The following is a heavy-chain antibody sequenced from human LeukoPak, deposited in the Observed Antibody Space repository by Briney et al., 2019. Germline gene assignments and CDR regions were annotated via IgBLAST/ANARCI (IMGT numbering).Heavy chain of an antibody. CDR3: ARSQLEWVY. J-gene: IGHJ4*02. V-gene: IGHV3-7*03. CDR2: IKQDGSEK. CDR1: GLTFSDYW. Sequence: PGGSLRLSCAASGLTFSDYWMYWVRQAPGKGLEWVANIKQDGSEKYYVDSVKGRFTISRDNAKNSLYLQMNSLRAEDTAVYYCARSQLEWVYWGQGTLVTVSS. D-gene: IGHD1-1*01.